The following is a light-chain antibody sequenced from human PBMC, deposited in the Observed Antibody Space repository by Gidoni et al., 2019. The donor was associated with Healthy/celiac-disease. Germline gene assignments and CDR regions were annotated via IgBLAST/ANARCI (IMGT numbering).Light chain of an antibody. V-gene: IGLV1-44*01. CDR1: NSNIGSNT. CDR2: SNN. CDR3: AAWDDSLNGHV. Sequence: QSVLTQPPSASGTPGQRVTISCSGSNSNIGSNTVTWYQQRPGTAPKLLIYSNNQRHSGVPDRVSGSKSGTSASLAISGLQSEDEADDYCAAWDDSLNGHVFGGGTQLTVL. J-gene: IGLJ7*01.